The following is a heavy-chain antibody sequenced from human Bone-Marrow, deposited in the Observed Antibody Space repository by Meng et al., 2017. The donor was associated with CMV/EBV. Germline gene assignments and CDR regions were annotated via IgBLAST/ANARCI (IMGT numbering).Heavy chain of an antibody. CDR3: ARDIAYCSSTSCPPDF. CDR1: GGSVSSGSYY. D-gene: IGHD2-2*01. Sequence: GSLRLSCTVSGGSVSSGSYYWSWIRQPPGKGLEWIGYIYYSGSTNYNPSLKSRVTISVDTSKNQFSLKLSSVTAADTAVYYCARDIAYCSSTSCPPDFWGQGTLVTVS. CDR2: IYYSGST. J-gene: IGHJ4*02. V-gene: IGHV4-61*01.